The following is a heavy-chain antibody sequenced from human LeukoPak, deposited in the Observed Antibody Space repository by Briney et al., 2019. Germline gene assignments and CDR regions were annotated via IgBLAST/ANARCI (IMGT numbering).Heavy chain of an antibody. J-gene: IGHJ4*02. Sequence: PGGSLRLSCAASGFTFSSYEMNWVRQAPGKGLEWVSYISSSGSTIYYADSVRGRFTISRDNAKNSLYLQMNSLRAEDTAVYYCARDFTLFDYWGQGTLVTVSS. V-gene: IGHV3-48*03. CDR3: ARDFTLFDY. CDR1: GFTFSSYE. CDR2: ISSSGSTI.